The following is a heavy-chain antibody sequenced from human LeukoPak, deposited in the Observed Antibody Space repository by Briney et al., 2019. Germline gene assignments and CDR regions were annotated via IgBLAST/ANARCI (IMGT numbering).Heavy chain of an antibody. J-gene: IGHJ4*02. CDR2: IIPIFGTA. CDR3: VNGAYYYDSSGESNY. Sequence: VASVKVSCKASGGTFSSYAISWVRQAPGQGLEWMGGIIPIFGTANYAQKFQGRVTITTDESTSTAYMELSSLRSEDTAVYYCVNGAYYYDSSGESNYWGQGTLVTVSS. D-gene: IGHD3-22*01. CDR1: GGTFSSYA. V-gene: IGHV1-69*05.